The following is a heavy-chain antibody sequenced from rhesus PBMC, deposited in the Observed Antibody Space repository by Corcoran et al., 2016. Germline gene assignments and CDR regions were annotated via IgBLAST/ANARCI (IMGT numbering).Heavy chain of an antibody. V-gene: IGHV4-127*01. CDR3: ARDRGSGWFDY. CDR1: GGSISGYY. J-gene: IGHJ4*01. Sequence: QVQLQESGPGVVKPSETLSLTCAVSGGSISGYYLWSWIRPPPGKGLEWIGYIGGSSGVTNYNPSLKSRVTISKDTSKNQFSLKLSSVTAADTAVYYCARDRGSGWFDYWGQGVLVTVSS. D-gene: IGHD6-31*01. CDR2: IGGSSGVT.